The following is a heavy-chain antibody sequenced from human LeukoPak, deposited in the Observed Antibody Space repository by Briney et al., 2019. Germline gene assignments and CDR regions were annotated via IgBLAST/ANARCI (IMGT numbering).Heavy chain of an antibody. CDR2: ISAYNGNK. J-gene: IGHJ4*02. V-gene: IGHV1-18*01. D-gene: IGHD3-10*01. CDR3: ARTSSVGSPGWPD. CDR1: GYTFTSYG. Sequence: GASVKVSCKASGYTFTSYGISWVGQAPGQGLEWMGWISAYNGNKNYAQKLQGRVTMTTDTTTSTAYMELRSLRSNDTAVYYCARTSSVGSPGWPDWGQGTLVTVSS.